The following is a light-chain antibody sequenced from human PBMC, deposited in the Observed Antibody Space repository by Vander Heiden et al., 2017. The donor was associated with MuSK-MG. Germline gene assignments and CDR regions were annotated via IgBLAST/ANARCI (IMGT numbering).Light chain of an antibody. V-gene: IGKV1-33*01. CDR3: QQDDNLPYT. CDR1: QDISNY. Sequence: DIQMTQSPSSLSASVGDRVTITCQASQDISNYLNWYQQKPGKAPKLLIYDASNLETGVPSRFSRSGSGTDFTFTISILQPEDIATYYCQQDDNLPYTFGPGTKLEI. CDR2: DAS. J-gene: IGKJ2*01.